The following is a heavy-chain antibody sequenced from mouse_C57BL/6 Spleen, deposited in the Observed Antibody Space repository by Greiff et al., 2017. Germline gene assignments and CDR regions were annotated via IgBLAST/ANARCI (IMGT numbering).Heavy chain of an antibody. CDR3: AREGQLGPWFAY. CDR2: IHPNSGST. CDR1: GYTFTSYW. V-gene: IGHV1-64*01. J-gene: IGHJ3*01. Sequence: VQLQQSGAELVKPGASVKLSCKASGYTFTSYWMHWVKQRPGQGLEWIGIIHPNSGSTNYNEKFKSKATLTVDKSSSTAYMQLSSLTSEDSAVYYCAREGQLGPWFAYWGQGTLVTVSA. D-gene: IGHD4-1*02.